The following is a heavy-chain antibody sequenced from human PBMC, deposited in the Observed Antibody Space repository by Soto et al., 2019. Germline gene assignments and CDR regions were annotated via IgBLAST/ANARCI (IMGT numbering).Heavy chain of an antibody. CDR3: VATIIAAVGTGYYYGMDV. V-gene: IGHV1-58*01. CDR1: GFTFTSSA. CDR2: IVVGSGDT. Sequence: ASVKVSCKASGFTFTSSAVQWVRQARGQRLEWIGWIVVGSGDTNSAQKFQERVTITRDMSTSTAYIELSSLRSEDTAVYYCVATIIAAVGTGYYYGMDVWGQGTTVTLSS. D-gene: IGHD6-13*01. J-gene: IGHJ6*02.